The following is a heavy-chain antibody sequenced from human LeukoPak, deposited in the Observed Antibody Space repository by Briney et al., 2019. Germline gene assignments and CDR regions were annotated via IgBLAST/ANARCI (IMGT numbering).Heavy chain of an antibody. J-gene: IGHJ4*02. CDR2: IYSGGST. Sequence: GGSLRLSCTASGFTFNNYAMSWVRQAPGKGLEWVSDIYSGGSTYYTDSVKGRFTISRDNSKNTLYLQMNSLRAEDTAVYYCARGPGLTTVTTYPWDYWGQGTLVTVSS. CDR3: ARGPGLTTVTTYPWDY. D-gene: IGHD4-17*01. V-gene: IGHV3-53*01. CDR1: GFTFNNYA.